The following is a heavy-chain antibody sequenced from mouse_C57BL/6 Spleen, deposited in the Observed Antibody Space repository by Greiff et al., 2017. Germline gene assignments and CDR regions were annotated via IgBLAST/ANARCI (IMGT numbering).Heavy chain of an antibody. CDR3: AREDYYGSSYAMDY. Sequence: EVKVEASGGGLVKPGGSLKLSCAASEFTFSDYGMHWVRQAPEKGLEWVAYISSGSSTIYYADTVKGRFTISRDNAKNTLFLQMTSLRSEDTAMYYCAREDYYGSSYAMDYWGQGTSVTVSS. V-gene: IGHV5-17*01. CDR1: EFTFSDYG. D-gene: IGHD1-1*01. CDR2: ISSGSSTI. J-gene: IGHJ4*01.